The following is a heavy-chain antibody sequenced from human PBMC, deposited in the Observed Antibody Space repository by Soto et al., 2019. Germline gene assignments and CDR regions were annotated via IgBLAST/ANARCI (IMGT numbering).Heavy chain of an antibody. J-gene: IGHJ3*02. CDR1: GFTFSSYW. CDR3: ASSDTAGIAFDI. D-gene: IGHD6-13*01. Sequence: GGSLRLSCAASGFTFSSYWMHWVRQAPGKGLVWVSRINSDGSSTSYADSVKGRFTISRDNAKNTLYLQMNSLRAEDTAVYYCASSDTAGIAFDIWGQGTMVTVSS. CDR2: INSDGSST. V-gene: IGHV3-74*01.